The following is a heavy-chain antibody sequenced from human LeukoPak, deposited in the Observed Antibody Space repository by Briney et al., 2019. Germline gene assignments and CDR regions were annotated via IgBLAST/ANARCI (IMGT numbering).Heavy chain of an antibody. CDR1: GFTFSSYS. J-gene: IGHJ4*02. Sequence: GGSLRLSCAASGFTFSSYSMNWVRQAPGKGLEWVSYISSSSSTIYYADSVKGRFTISRDNAKNSLYLQMNSLRAEDTAVYYCASLKGGDYWGQGTLVTVSS. V-gene: IGHV3-48*01. CDR2: ISSSSSTI. CDR3: ASLKGGDY. D-gene: IGHD3-16*01.